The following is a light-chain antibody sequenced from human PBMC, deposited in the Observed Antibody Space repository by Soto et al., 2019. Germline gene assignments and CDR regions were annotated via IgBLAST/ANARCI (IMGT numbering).Light chain of an antibody. CDR2: EVS. CDR3: CSYAGSSTPLI. Sequence: QAALTPPASVSGSPGPSIPISCPGTSSDVGSYNLVSWYQQHPGKAPKLMIYEVSRRPSGVSNRFSGSKSGNTASLTISGLQAEDEADYYCCSYAGSSTPLIFGTGTKVTVL. V-gene: IGLV2-23*02. J-gene: IGLJ1*01. CDR1: SSDVGSYNL.